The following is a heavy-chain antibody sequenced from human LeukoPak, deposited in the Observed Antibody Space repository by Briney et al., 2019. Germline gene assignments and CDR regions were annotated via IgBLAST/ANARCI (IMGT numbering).Heavy chain of an antibody. Sequence: SSETLSLTCTVSGGSISSYYWSWIRQPPGKGLEWIGYIYYSGTTNYNPSLKSRVTISVDTSKNQFSLKLSSVTAADTAVYYCAGHHPRNTVDFWGQGTLVTVSS. J-gene: IGHJ4*02. CDR3: AGHHPRNTVDF. CDR1: GGSISSYY. CDR2: IYYSGTT. V-gene: IGHV4-59*01. D-gene: IGHD2-8*02.